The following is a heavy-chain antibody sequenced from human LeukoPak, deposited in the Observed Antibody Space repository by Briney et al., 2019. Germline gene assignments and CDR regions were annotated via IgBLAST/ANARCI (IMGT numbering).Heavy chain of an antibody. CDR2: INPSGGST. Sequence: ASVKVSCKASGYTFTSYYMDWVRQAPGQGLEWMGIINPSGGSTRYAQKFQGRVTMTRDTSTSTVYMELSSLRSEDMAVYYCARESYDILTGYYSNYFDYWGQGTLVTVSS. V-gene: IGHV1-46*01. D-gene: IGHD3-9*01. CDR1: GYTFTSYY. CDR3: ARESYDILTGYYSNYFDY. J-gene: IGHJ4*02.